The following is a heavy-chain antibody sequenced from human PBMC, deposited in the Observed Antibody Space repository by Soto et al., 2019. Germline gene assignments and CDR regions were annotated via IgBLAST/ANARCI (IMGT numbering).Heavy chain of an antibody. CDR3: AASHCGSAHYSSYGKDV. V-gene: IGHV1-69*02. Sequence: QVQLVQSGAEVKKPGSSVKVSCKASGGTFSSYTISWVRQAPGQGLEWMGRIIPIFGIANYAQKFQGRVTIPGDESTSAADMESSSLRAEDTAVYYCAASHCGSAHYSSYGKDVWGQGTTVTVSS. CDR2: IIPIFGIA. D-gene: IGHD2-21*02. J-gene: IGHJ6*02. CDR1: GGTFSSYT.